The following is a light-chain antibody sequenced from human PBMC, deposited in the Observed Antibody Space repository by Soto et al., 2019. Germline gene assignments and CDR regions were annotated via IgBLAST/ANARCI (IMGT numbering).Light chain of an antibody. J-gene: IGLJ2*01. V-gene: IGLV8-61*01. Sequence: QTVVTQEPSLSVSPGGTVTLTCGLSSGSVSTSHYPRWYQQTPGQTPRTLIYSTHTRSAGVPDRFSGSILGNKAALTITGAQADDESDYYCVLYMGSGSVVFGGGTKLTVL. CDR1: SGSVSTSHY. CDR3: VLYMGSGSVV. CDR2: STH.